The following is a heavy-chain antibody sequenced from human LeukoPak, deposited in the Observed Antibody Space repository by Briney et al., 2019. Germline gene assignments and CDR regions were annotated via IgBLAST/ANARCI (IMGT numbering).Heavy chain of an antibody. V-gene: IGHV4-4*02. CDR2: IYHSGST. J-gene: IGHJ4*02. D-gene: IGHD3-10*01. CDR1: GGSISSSNW. Sequence: SGTLSLTCAVSGGSISSSNWWSWVRQPPGKGLEWIEEIYHSGSTNYNPSLKSRVTISVDKSKNQFSLKLSSVTAADTAVYYCAALGGYYYGSGSYYDIDYWGQGTLVTVSS. CDR3: AALGGYYYGSGSYYDIDY.